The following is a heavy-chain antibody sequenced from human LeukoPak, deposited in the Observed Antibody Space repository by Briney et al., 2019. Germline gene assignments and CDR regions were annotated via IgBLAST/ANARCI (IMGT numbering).Heavy chain of an antibody. V-gene: IGHV1-18*01. CDR3: ARGVYYDYIWGSSGYYYYMDV. CDR2: ISAYNGNT. CDR1: GYTFTSYG. J-gene: IGHJ6*03. D-gene: IGHD3-16*01. Sequence: ASVKVSCKASGYTFTSYGISWVRQAPGQGLEWMGWISAYNGNTNYAQKLQGRVTMTTDTSTSTAYMELRSLRSDDTAVYYCARGVYYDYIWGSSGYYYYMDVGGKGTTVTVSS.